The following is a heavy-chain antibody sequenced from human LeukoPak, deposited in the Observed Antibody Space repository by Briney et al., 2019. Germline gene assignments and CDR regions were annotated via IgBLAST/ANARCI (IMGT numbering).Heavy chain of an antibody. J-gene: IGHJ6*03. D-gene: IGHD6-19*01. Sequence: GGSLRLSCAASGFTFSSYEMNWVRQAPGKGLEWVSYISSSGSTIYYADSVKGRFTISRDNAKNSLYLQMNSLRAEDTALYYCAKSLSSYYYYMDVWGKGTTVTISS. V-gene: IGHV3-48*03. CDR1: GFTFSSYE. CDR2: ISSSGSTI. CDR3: AKSLSSYYYYMDV.